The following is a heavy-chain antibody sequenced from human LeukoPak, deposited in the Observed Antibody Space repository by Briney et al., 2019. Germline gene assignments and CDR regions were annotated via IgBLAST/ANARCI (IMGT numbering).Heavy chain of an antibody. CDR3: ARDSALMVYAAHTSVDY. CDR1: GFTFSDYY. D-gene: IGHD2-8*01. J-gene: IGHJ4*02. Sequence: KPGGSLRLSCAASGFTFSDYYMSWIRQAPGKGLEWVSYISSSGSTIYYADSVKGRFTISRDNAKNSLYLQMNSLRAEDTAVYYCARDSALMVYAAHTSVDYWGQGTLVTVSS. V-gene: IGHV3-11*04. CDR2: ISSSGSTI.